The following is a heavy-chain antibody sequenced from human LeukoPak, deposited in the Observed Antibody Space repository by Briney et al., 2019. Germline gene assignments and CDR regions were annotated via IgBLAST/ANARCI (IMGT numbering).Heavy chain of an antibody. CDR2: ISSSSSTI. CDR1: GFTFSSYS. J-gene: IGHJ4*02. V-gene: IGHV3-48*04. D-gene: IGHD5-18*01. Sequence: GGSLRLSCAASGFTFSSYSMNWVRQAPGKGLEWVSSISSSSSTIYYADSVKGRFTISRDNAKNSLYLQMNSLRAEDTAVYYCARGRKKDTAMATGFVYWGQGTLVTVSS. CDR3: ARGRKKDTAMATGFVY.